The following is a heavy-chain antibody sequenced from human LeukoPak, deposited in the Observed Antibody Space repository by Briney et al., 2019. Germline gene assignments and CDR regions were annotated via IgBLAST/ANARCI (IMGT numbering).Heavy chain of an antibody. CDR1: GYTFTGYY. CDR3: ARDLPHFPLEWLNWFDP. D-gene: IGHD3-3*01. V-gene: IGHV1-2*02. Sequence: GASVKVSCKASGYTFTGYYMHWVRQAPGQGLEWMGWINPNSGGTNYAQKFQGRVTMTRDTSISTAYMELSRLRSDDTAVYYCARDLPHFPLEWLNWFDPWGQGTLVTVSS. CDR2: INPNSGGT. J-gene: IGHJ5*02.